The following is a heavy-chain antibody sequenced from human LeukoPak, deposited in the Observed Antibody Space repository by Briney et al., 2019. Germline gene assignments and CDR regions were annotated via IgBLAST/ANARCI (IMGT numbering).Heavy chain of an antibody. V-gene: IGHV4-38-2*02. J-gene: IGHJ4*02. CDR3: ARRYSDYYDSSGYYYGGGTFDY. CDR1: GYSISSGYY. D-gene: IGHD3-22*01. Sequence: SETLSLTCTVSGYSISSGYYWGWIRQPPGKGLEWIGSIYYSGSTYYNPSLKSRVTISVDTSKDQFSLKMRSVTAADTAVYYCARRYSDYYDSSGYYYGGGTFDYWGQGTLVTVSS. CDR2: IYYSGST.